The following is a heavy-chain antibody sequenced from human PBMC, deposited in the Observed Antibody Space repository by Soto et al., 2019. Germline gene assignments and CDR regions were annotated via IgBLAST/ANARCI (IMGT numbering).Heavy chain of an antibody. V-gene: IGHV3-15*01. CDR2: IKSKTDGGKP. J-gene: IGHJ3*02. CDR3: TTEERISGDCSSTSCYDGDAFDI. D-gene: IGHD2-2*01. Sequence: PGGSLRLSCAASGFTFSNAWMSWVRQAPGKGLEWVGRIKSKTDGGKPDYAAPVKGRFTISRDDSKNTLYLQMNSLKTEDTAVYYCTTEERISGDCSSTSCYDGDAFDIWGQGKMVTVSS. CDR1: GFTFSNAW.